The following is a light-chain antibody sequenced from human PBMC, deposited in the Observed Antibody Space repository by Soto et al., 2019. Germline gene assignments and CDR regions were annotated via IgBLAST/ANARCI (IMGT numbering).Light chain of an antibody. CDR3: QQYNNWPPRYT. J-gene: IGKJ2*01. CDR1: QSVSNK. V-gene: IGKV3-15*01. CDR2: GAS. Sequence: EIMMTQSPATLSVSPGERATLSCRASQSVSNKLAWYQQQPGRAPRLLIYGASTRATGIPARFSGSGSGTEFTLNISSLQSEDFAVYYCQQYNNWPPRYTFGQWTKLEIK.